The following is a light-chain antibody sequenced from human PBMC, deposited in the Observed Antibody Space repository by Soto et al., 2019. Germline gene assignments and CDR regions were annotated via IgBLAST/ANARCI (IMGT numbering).Light chain of an antibody. CDR2: EAS. J-gene: IGKJ1*01. Sequence: GDRVTITCRASQGISSALAWYQQKPGKAPKLLIYEASILQSGVPSRFSGSRSGTEFTLTISSLQPEDFATYYCQQYETFSGTFGPGTKVDI. CDR3: QQYETFSGT. V-gene: IGKV1-13*02. CDR1: QGISSA.